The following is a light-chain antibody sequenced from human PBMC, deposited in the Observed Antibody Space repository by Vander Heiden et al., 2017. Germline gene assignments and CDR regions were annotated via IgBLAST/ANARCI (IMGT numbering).Light chain of an antibody. V-gene: IGLV2-14*03. CDR2: EVS. J-gene: IGLJ1*01. Sequence: QPALPQPASVSWSPGPPMTTFCSGTSSYVGGYNHVSWYQQLPGKAPKLLIYEVSQRPSGVPNRFSGSKSGNTASLTISGLQAEDEANYYCSSYTRSSTHVFGTGTKVTVL. CDR3: SSYTRSSTHV. CDR1: SSYVGGYNH.